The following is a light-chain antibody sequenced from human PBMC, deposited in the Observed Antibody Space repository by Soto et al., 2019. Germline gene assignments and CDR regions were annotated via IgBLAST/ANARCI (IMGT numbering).Light chain of an antibody. J-gene: IGKJ1*01. V-gene: IGKV1-6*01. CDR2: AAS. Sequence: AIQMTQSPSSLSASVGDRVTITCRASQGIRNDLGWYQQKPGNAPKLLIYAASSSQSGVPSRFSGSGSGTDFTLTISSLQPEDFASYYCLQDYNYPRTFGQGTKVEIK. CDR3: LQDYNYPRT. CDR1: QGIRND.